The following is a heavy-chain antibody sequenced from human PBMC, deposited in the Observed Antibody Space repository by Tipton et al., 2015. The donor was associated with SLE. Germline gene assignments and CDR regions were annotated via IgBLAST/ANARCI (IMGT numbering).Heavy chain of an antibody. CDR1: GVSISDHY. J-gene: IGHJ6*04. D-gene: IGHD2-2*01. Sequence: TLSLTCTVSGVSISDHYWGWIRQPPGKGLECLGYVFYSGSSDFYRAHYSPSLMSRVTISLDTSKNQFSLRLSSVTAADTAVYYCASLPQGYCSTINCSPRMDVWGKGTTVTVSS. V-gene: IGHV4-59*11. CDR2: VFYSGSS. CDR3: ASLPQGYCSTINCSPRMDV.